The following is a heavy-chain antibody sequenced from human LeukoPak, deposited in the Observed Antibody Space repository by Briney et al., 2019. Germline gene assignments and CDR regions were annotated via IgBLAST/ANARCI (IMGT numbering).Heavy chain of an antibody. D-gene: IGHD1-26*01. CDR1: GGSISSHY. Sequence: MTSETLSLTCTVSGGSISSHYWSWIRQPPGKGLEWIGYISDTGSANNNPSLKSRVTMSVDTSKNQFSLKLSSVTAADTAVYYCARHSGAYSGSYYAYWGQGTLVTVSS. V-gene: IGHV4-59*08. CDR2: ISDTGSA. J-gene: IGHJ4*02. CDR3: ARHSGAYSGSYYAY.